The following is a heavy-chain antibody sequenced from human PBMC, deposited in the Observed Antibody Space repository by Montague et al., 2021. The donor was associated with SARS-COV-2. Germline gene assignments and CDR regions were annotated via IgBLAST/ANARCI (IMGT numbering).Heavy chain of an antibody. Sequence: SETLSLTCTVSGVSISSSGRFWGWIRQSPGKGLEWIGSIYYNVRTGYNPSLKSRVTISVDTSKNQFSLRLSSVTAADAALYYCARQLTVAGEGNDAFDIWGQGTMVTVSS. V-gene: IGHV4-39*01. D-gene: IGHD6-19*01. CDR1: GVSISSSGRF. J-gene: IGHJ3*02. CDR2: IYYNVRT. CDR3: ARQLTVAGEGNDAFDI.